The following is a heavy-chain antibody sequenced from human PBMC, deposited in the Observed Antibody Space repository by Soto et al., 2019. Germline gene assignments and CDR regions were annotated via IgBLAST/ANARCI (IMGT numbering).Heavy chain of an antibody. D-gene: IGHD2-2*03. V-gene: IGHV6-1*01. Sequence: SQTLSLTCAISGDSVSSKSAAWNWIRQSPSRGLEWLGRTYYRSKWYNDYAVSVKSRITINPDTSKNQFSLQLNSVTPEDTAVYYCAREGGYCSSTSCYGHNWFDPWGQGTLVTVSS. CDR1: GDSVSSKSAA. CDR2: TYYRSKWYN. CDR3: AREGGYCSSTSCYGHNWFDP. J-gene: IGHJ5*02.